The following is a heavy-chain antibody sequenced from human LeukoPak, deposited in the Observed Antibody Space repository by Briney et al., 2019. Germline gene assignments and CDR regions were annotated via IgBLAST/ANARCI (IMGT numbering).Heavy chain of an antibody. D-gene: IGHD6-19*01. CDR1: GFRFSDHA. V-gene: IGHV3-30-3*01. CDR2: ISYDGSNK. J-gene: IGHJ4*02. CDR3: ARQQWLLLIWMGSFDC. Sequence: PGRSLRLSCAASGFRFSDHAMHWVRQAPGKGLEWVAVISYDGSNKYYADSVKGRFTISRDNSKNTLYLQMNSLRTEDTAVYYCARQQWLLLIWMGSFDCWGQGALVTVSS.